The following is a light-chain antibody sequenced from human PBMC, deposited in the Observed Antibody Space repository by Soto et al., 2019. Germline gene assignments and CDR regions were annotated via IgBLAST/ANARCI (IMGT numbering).Light chain of an antibody. CDR1: TSDIGSNNL. CDR2: EGN. Sequence: QSAPTRPASVSGSPGQSLSISCTGNTSDIGSNNLVSWYQQHPGKAPKIMIFEGNKRPSGVSDRFSGSKSGNTASLTIFGLQAEDEADYYCCSYAGSSPSYVFGTGTNVTVL. J-gene: IGLJ1*01. CDR3: CSYAGSSPSYV. V-gene: IGLV2-23*01.